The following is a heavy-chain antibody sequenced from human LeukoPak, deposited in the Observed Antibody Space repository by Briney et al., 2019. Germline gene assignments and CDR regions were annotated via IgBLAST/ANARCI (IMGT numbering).Heavy chain of an antibody. CDR2: FDPGDGAM. CDR1: GYNLTELS. CDR3: AAGGFYDLLPY. V-gene: IGHV1-24*01. D-gene: IGHD3-9*01. Sequence: RASVKVSCKVSGYNLTELSMHWVRQAPGKGLERMGGFDPGDGAMVYAQRFQGRVTMTEDTSTDTVYMGLSSLKSEDTAVYYCAAGGFYDLLPYWGQGTLVTVSS. J-gene: IGHJ4*02.